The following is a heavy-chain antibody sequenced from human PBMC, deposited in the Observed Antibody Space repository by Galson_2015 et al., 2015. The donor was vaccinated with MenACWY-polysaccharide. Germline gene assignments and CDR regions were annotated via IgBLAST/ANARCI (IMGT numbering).Heavy chain of an antibody. Sequence: SLRLSCAASGFTFSSYTMHWVRQAPGKGLEWVAVVSNDGSNKYYADSVKGRFTISRDNSKSTLYLQMNSLRPEDTAVYFCARGGSTVSYCSGTYYKFDSWGQGTLVTVSS. CDR2: VSNDGSNK. CDR1: GFTFSSYT. V-gene: IGHV3-30-3*01. CDR3: ARGGSTVSYCSGTYYKFDS. J-gene: IGHJ4*02. D-gene: IGHD3-10*01.